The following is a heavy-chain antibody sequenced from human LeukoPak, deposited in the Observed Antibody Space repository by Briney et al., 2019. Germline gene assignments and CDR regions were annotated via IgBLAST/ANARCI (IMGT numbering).Heavy chain of an antibody. CDR3: TRENGERDMVTWNYYYYYGMDV. J-gene: IGHJ6*02. Sequence: PGRSLRLSCTASGFTFGDYAMSWVRQAPGKGLEWVGFMRSKAYGGTTEYAASVKGKFPISRDDSKSIAYLQMNSLKTEEKAVYYCTRENGERDMVTWNYYYYYGMDVWGQGTTVTVSS. CDR2: MRSKAYGGTT. D-gene: IGHD2-21*02. V-gene: IGHV3-49*04. CDR1: GFTFGDYA.